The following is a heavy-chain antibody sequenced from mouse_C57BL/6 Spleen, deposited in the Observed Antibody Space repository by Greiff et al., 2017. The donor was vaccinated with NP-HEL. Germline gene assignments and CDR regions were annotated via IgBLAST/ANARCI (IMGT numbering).Heavy chain of an antibody. D-gene: IGHD1-1*01. CDR3: ARFTTVVAPNFDV. Sequence: QVQLKESGAELVKPGASVKISCKASGYAFSSYWMNWVKQRPGKGLEWIGQIYPGDGDTNYNGKFKGKATLTADKSSSTAYMQLSSLTSEDSAVYFCARFTTVVAPNFDVWGTGTTVTVSS. V-gene: IGHV1-80*01. J-gene: IGHJ1*03. CDR1: GYAFSSYW. CDR2: IYPGDGDT.